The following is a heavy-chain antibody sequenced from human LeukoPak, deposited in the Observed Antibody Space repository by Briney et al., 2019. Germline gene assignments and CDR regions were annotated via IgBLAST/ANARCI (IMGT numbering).Heavy chain of an antibody. Sequence: GGSLRLSCAASGFTFSSYWMSWVRQAPGKGLEWVANIKQDGSEKYYVDSVKGRFTISRDNAMNSLYLQMNSLRAEDTAVYYCARTMIVVVITRNYYYGMDVWGQGTTVTVSS. CDR3: ARTMIVVVITRNYYYGMDV. V-gene: IGHV3-7*01. CDR2: IKQDGSEK. D-gene: IGHD3-22*01. CDR1: GFTFSSYW. J-gene: IGHJ6*02.